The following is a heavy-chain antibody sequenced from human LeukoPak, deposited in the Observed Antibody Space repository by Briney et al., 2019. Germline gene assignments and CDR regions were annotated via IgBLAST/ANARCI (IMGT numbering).Heavy chain of an antibody. J-gene: IGHJ4*02. Sequence: SGPTLVKPTQTLTLTCTFSGFSLSTSGVGVGWIRQPPGKALEWLALIYWNGDKRYSPSLKSRLTITKDTSKSQVVLTMTNMDPVDTATYYCAHNRWVTGYLFFDYWGQGTLVTVSS. CDR2: IYWNGDK. V-gene: IGHV2-5*01. CDR1: GFSLSTSGVG. D-gene: IGHD3-9*01. CDR3: AHNRWVTGYLFFDY.